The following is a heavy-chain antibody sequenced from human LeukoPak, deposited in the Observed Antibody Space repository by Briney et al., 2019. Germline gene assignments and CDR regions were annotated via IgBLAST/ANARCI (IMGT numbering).Heavy chain of an antibody. Sequence: SETLSLTFTVSGDSINTYCWSWIRQPPGKGLEWIGYIYYRVTSDYNPSLKSRVTMSVDMSTSQISLKLSSVTAADTAVYYCARAVGGDGSGSLWGPGTLVTVSS. V-gene: IGHV4-59*01. CDR3: ARAVGGDGSGSL. CDR1: GDSINTYC. J-gene: IGHJ4*02. D-gene: IGHD3-10*01. CDR2: IYYRVTS.